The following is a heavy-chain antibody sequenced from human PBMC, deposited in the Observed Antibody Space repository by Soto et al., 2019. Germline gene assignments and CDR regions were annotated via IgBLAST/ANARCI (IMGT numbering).Heavy chain of an antibody. CDR2: IVVGSGNT. CDR1: GFTFTSSA. Sequence: ASVKVSCKASGFTFTSSAVQWVRQARGQRLEWIGWIVVGSGNTNYAQKFQERVTITRDMSTSTAYMELSSLRSEDTAVYYCAASSRHTNLRSYYYGLDVWGQGTTVTVSS. D-gene: IGHD2-8*01. J-gene: IGHJ6*02. V-gene: IGHV1-58*01. CDR3: AASSRHTNLRSYYYGLDV.